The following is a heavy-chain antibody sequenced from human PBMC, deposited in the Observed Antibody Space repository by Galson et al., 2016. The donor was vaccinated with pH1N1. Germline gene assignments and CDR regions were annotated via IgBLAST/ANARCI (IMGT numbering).Heavy chain of an antibody. D-gene: IGHD6-19*01. CDR2: MNPNTGGT. V-gene: IGHV1-8*03. CDR1: GYTFNNYD. Sequence: SVKVSCKASGYTFNNYDINWVRQTPGQGLEWMGWMNPNTGGTDSAQKFQGRVTLTRNTSEGTAFMELSNLRSDDTAVYYCARGHPLGSISGWCWGQGSQVTVSS. CDR3: ARGHPLGSISGWC. J-gene: IGHJ4*02.